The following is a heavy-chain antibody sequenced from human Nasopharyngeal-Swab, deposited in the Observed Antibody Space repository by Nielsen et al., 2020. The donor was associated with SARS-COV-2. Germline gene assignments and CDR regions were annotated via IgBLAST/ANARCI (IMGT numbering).Heavy chain of an antibody. CDR3: ARGIYSYGEDYFDY. V-gene: IGHV4-59*01. CDR1: GGSISSYY. CDR2: IYYSGST. J-gene: IGHJ4*02. D-gene: IGHD5-18*01. Sequence: SETLSLTCTVPGGSISSYYWSWIRQPPGKGLEWIGYIYYSGSTNYNPSLKSRVTISVDTSKNQFSLKLSSVTAADTAVYYCARGIYSYGEDYFDYWGQGTLVTVSS.